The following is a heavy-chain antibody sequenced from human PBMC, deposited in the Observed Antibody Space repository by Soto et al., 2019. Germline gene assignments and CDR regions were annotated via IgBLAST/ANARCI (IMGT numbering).Heavy chain of an antibody. CDR3: ARMRPTGWHDYYFYGMDV. D-gene: IGHD6-19*01. Sequence: WIWIRQSPVKALEWIGCIYYRGSTYYNPSLKSRVTISVDTSKSQFSLRLSSVTAADTAVYYCARMRPTGWHDYYFYGMDVWGQGTTVTVSS. CDR2: IYYRGST. J-gene: IGHJ6*02. V-gene: IGHV4-59*01.